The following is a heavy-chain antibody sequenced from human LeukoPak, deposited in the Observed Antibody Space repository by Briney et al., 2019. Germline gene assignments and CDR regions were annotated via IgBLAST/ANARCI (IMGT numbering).Heavy chain of an antibody. CDR1: GCSLSTSGMC. Sequence: SGPALVKPTQTLTLTSSFSGCSLSTSGMCVSWIRQPPGKALEWLARIDWDDDKYYSTSLKTRLTISKDTSKNQVVLTMTNMDPVDTATYYCARNSDTAMVTGDYWGQGTLVTVSS. CDR3: ARNSDTAMVTGDY. D-gene: IGHD5-18*01. J-gene: IGHJ4*02. CDR2: IDWDDDK. V-gene: IGHV2-70*11.